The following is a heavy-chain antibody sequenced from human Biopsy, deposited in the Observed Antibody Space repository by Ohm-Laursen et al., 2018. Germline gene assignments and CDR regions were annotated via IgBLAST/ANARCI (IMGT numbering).Heavy chain of an antibody. CDR2: TNPSGSTT. CDR3: ARNTGWYGDLYYFDY. Sequence: SVKVSCKASGYSFTSYYMHWVRQAPGQGLEWRGMTNPSGSTTSYPQIFQGRVTMTRDTSKSTVYMELSSLRSADTAVYFCARNTGWYGDLYYFDYWGQGTLVTVSS. V-gene: IGHV1-46*01. CDR1: GYSFTSYY. D-gene: IGHD6-19*01. J-gene: IGHJ4*02.